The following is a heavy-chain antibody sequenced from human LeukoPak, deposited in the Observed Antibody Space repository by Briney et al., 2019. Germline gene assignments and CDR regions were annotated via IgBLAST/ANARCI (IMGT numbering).Heavy chain of an antibody. CDR3: ARHEGWSGWYTAFDI. CDR1: GGSISSYY. V-gene: IGHV4-59*08. J-gene: IGHJ3*02. Sequence: SETLSLTCTVSGGSISSYYWSWIRQPPGKGLEWIGYIYYSGCTNYNPSLKSRVTISVDTSKNQFSLKLSSVTAADTAVYYCARHEGWSGWYTAFDIWGQGTMVTVSS. CDR2: IYYSGCT. D-gene: IGHD6-19*01.